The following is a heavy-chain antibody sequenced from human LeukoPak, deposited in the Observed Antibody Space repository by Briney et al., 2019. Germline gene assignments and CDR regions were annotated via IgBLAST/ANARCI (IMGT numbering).Heavy chain of an antibody. J-gene: IGHJ4*02. CDR1: GYTFTNYF. V-gene: IGHV1-46*01. Sequence: GASVKVSCKASGYTFTNYFMHWVRQAPGQGRVWMGIINPSGGSTSYAQKFQGRVTMTRDTSTSTIYMELSSLRSEDTAVYYCARGGSSSSPFFDYWGQGTLVTVSS. D-gene: IGHD6-13*01. CDR2: INPSGGST. CDR3: ARGGSSSSPFFDY.